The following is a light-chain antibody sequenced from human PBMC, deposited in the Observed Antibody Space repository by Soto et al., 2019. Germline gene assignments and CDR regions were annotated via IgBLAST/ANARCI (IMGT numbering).Light chain of an antibody. CDR1: QSLLHSNGYNY. V-gene: IGKV2-28*01. CDR2: LGS. CDR3: MQALQSPKT. J-gene: IGKJ1*01. Sequence: DIVLTQSPVSLPVTPGEPASISCRSSQSLLHSNGYNYLDWFLQKPGQSPQLLSSLGSNRASGVPDRFSGSGSGTDFTLKISRVEAEDVGVYYCMQALQSPKTFGQGTKVEIK.